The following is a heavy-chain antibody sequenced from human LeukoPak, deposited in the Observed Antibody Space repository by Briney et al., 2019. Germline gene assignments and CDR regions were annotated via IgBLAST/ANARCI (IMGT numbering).Heavy chain of an antibody. CDR3: AREVRGAITVFDY. CDR2: ISYDGSNK. J-gene: IGHJ4*02. V-gene: IGHV3-30-3*01. CDR1: GFTFSSYA. Sequence: GGSLRLSCAASGFTFSSYAMHWVRQAPGKGLEWVAVISYDGSNKYSADSVKGRFTISRDNPKNTLYLQMNSLRTEDTAVYYCAREVRGAITVFDYWGQGTLVTVSS. D-gene: IGHD3-10*01.